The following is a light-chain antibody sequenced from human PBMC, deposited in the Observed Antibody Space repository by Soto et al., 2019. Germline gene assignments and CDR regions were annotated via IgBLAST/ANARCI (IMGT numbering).Light chain of an antibody. CDR3: QQGNSYPLT. J-gene: IGKJ4*01. Sequence: DIQLTQSPSFLSASVGDRVTITCRASQGISSYLAWYQQKPGKAPNLLISAASTLQSGVPSRFSGSGAGTEFTLTISRLQPEDLATYYCQQGNSYPLTFGGGTKVEIK. CDR1: QGISSY. V-gene: IGKV1-9*01. CDR2: AAS.